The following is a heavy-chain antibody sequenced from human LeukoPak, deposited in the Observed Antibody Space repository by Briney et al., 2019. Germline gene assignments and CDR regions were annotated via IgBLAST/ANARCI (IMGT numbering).Heavy chain of an antibody. CDR2: INHSGST. V-gene: IGHV4-34*01. CDR3: ASAGGYYNVRIDY. Sequence: SETLSLTCAVYGGSFSGYYWSWIRQPPGKGLEWIGEINHSGSTNYNLSLKSRVTISVDTSKNQFSLKLSSVTAADTAVYYCASAGGYYNVRIDYWGQGTLVTVSS. CDR1: GGSFSGYY. J-gene: IGHJ4*02. D-gene: IGHD3-9*01.